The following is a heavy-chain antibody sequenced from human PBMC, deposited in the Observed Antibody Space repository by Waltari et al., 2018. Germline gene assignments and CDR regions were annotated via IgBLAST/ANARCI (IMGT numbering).Heavy chain of an antibody. CDR3: ARARGVGATPYYFDY. Sequence: QVQLQESGPGLVRPSQTLSLNCTVPGGSISSGSYYWSWTRQPAGKGLEWIGRIYTSGRTNYNPSLKSRVTISEETSKNQFSLKLSSVTAADTAVYYCARARGVGATPYYFDYWGQGTLVTVSS. CDR2: IYTSGRT. D-gene: IGHD1-26*01. J-gene: IGHJ4*02. CDR1: GGSISSGSYY. V-gene: IGHV4-61*02.